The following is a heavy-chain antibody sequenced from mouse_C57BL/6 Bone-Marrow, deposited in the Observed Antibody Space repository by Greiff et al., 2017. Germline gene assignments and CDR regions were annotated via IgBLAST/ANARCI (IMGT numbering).Heavy chain of an antibody. V-gene: IGHV1-54*01. D-gene: IGHD4-1*01. CDR3: ARSTNWGCWFAY. J-gene: IGHJ3*01. CDR2: IIPGSGGT. CDR1: GYAFTNYL. Sequence: VQLQQSGAELVRPGTSLKVSCKASGYAFTNYLIEWVKQRPGQGLEWIGVIIPGSGGTNYNEKFKGKATLTPDKSSSTAYMQLSSLTSEDSAVYFCARSTNWGCWFAYWCQGTLVTVSA.